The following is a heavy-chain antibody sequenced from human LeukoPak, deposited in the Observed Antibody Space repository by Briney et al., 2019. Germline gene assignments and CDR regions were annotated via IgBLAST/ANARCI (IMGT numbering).Heavy chain of an antibody. CDR2: INPSGGST. J-gene: IGHJ4*02. CDR1: GHTFTSYY. Sequence: ASVKVSCKASGHTFTSYYMHWVRQAPGQGLEWMGIINPSGGSTSYAQKFQGRVTMTRDTSTSTVYMELSSLRSEDTAVYYCARGNNYYGSGSYNDYWGQGTLVTVSS. D-gene: IGHD3-10*01. CDR3: ARGNNYYGSGSYNDY. V-gene: IGHV1-46*01.